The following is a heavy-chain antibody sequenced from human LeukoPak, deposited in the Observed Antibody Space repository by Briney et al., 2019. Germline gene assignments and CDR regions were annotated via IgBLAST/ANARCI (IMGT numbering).Heavy chain of an antibody. CDR3: ARDYSGRYDKLFDP. CDR1: GYTFTSYD. CDR2: MNLNSGNT. J-gene: IGHJ5*02. V-gene: IGHV1-8*01. Sequence: GASVKLSCKASGYTFTSYDIDRGRQAPGQGLEWMGWMNLNSGNTSYAQKFQGRVTMTRNTYISTAYMELSSLRSGDTAVYYCARDYSGRYDKLFDPWGEGTLVTVSS. D-gene: IGHD1-26*01.